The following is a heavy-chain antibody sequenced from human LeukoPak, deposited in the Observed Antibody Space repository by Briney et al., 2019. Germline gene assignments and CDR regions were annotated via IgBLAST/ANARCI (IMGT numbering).Heavy chain of an antibody. V-gene: IGHV3-21*04. CDR3: ARAYQRLGGLSLPDY. CDR1: GFTFSSYS. Sequence: GGSLRLSCAASGFTFSSYSMNWVRQAPGKGLEWVSSISSSSSSYIYYADSVKGRFTISRDNAKNSLYLQMNSLRAEDTAVYYCARAYQRLGGLSLPDYWGQGTLVTVSS. J-gene: IGHJ4*02. CDR2: ISSSSSSYI. D-gene: IGHD3-16*02.